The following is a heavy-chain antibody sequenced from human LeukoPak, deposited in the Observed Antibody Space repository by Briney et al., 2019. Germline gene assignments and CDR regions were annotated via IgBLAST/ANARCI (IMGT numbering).Heavy chain of an antibody. Sequence: GGSLRLSCAASGFTFSSYGMHWVRQAPGKGLEWVAVIWYDGSNKYYADSVKGRFTISRDNSKNTLYLQMNSLRAEDTAVYYCARGRNEYCSGGSCHRGFDYWGQGTLVTVSS. D-gene: IGHD2-15*01. CDR2: IWYDGSNK. CDR1: GFTFSSYG. V-gene: IGHV3-33*01. CDR3: ARGRNEYCSGGSCHRGFDY. J-gene: IGHJ4*02.